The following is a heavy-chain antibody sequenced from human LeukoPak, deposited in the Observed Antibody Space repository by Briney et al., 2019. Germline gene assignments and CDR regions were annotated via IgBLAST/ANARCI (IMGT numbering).Heavy chain of an antibody. CDR2: IYYSGST. J-gene: IGHJ5*02. V-gene: IGHV4-59*01. D-gene: IGHD1-26*01. CDR1: GGSISSYY. CDR3: AGIVGARPYNWFDP. Sequence: PSETLSLTCTVSGGSISSYYWSWIRQPPGKGLECVGYIYYSGSTNYNPSLKSRVTISVDTSKNHFSLKLSSVTAADTAVYYCAGIVGARPYNWFDPWGQGTLVTVSS.